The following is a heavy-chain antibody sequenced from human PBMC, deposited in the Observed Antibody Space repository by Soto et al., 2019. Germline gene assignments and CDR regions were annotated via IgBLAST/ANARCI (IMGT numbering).Heavy chain of an antibody. CDR3: AKELAYSDSWRGLES. J-gene: IGHJ4*02. V-gene: IGHV3-30*18. D-gene: IGHD3-3*01. CDR2: ISHDGNIK. CDR1: GFSFSSYA. Sequence: QVQLVESGGGVVQPGRSLRLSCAASGFSFSSYAMHWVRQAPGKGLEWVAIISHDGNIKRYADFVECRFIVFRDNSNNNLLLQMESLKTDDTAVYYCAKELAYSDSWRGLESWGQGTLVTVAS.